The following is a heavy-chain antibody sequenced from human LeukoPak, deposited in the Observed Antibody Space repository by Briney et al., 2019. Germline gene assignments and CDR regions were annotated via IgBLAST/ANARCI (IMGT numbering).Heavy chain of an antibody. J-gene: IGHJ4*02. Sequence: PGGSLRLPCAASGFTFSSYGMHWVRQAPGKGLEWVAVISYDGSNKYYADSVKGRFTISRDNSKNTLYLQMNGLRAEDTAVYYCAKDYDSSGYYSWGQGTLVTVSS. V-gene: IGHV3-30*18. CDR1: GFTFSSYG. CDR3: AKDYDSSGYYS. CDR2: ISYDGSNK. D-gene: IGHD3-22*01.